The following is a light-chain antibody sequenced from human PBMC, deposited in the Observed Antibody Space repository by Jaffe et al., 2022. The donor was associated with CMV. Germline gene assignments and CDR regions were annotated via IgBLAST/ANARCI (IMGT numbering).Light chain of an antibody. Sequence: SSELTQDPAVSVTLGQTVRITCQGDTLRRFYASWYQQRPGQAPVLVIYGKNYRPSGIPDRFSGSTSGNATSLTLTGAQAEDEADYYCHSRDSSGNHEVFGGGTKLTVL. J-gene: IGLJ2*01. CDR1: TLRRFY. CDR3: HSRDSSGNHEV. V-gene: IGLV3-19*01. CDR2: GKN.